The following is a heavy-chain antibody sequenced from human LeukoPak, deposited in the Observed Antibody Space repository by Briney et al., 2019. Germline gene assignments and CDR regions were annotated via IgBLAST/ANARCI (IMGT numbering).Heavy chain of an antibody. V-gene: IGHV4-34*01. CDR2: INHSGST. CDR1: GGSFSGYY. J-gene: IGHJ4*02. Sequence: SETLSLTCAVYGGSFSGYYWSWIRQPPGKGLEWIGEINHSGSTNYNPSLKSRVTISVDTSKNQSSLKLSSVTAADTAVYYCARHTVTPYYFDYWGQGTLVTVSS. CDR3: ARHTVTPYYFDY. D-gene: IGHD4-17*01.